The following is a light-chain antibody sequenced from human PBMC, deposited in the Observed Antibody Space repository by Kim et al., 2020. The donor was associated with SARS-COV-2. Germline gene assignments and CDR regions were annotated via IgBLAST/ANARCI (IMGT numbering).Light chain of an antibody. V-gene: IGLV3-21*01. CDR3: QVWESRSDHPV. CDR2: YDS. CDR1: NNGPYN. J-gene: IGLJ2*01. Sequence: PGKTARMTCEGNNNGPYNFHLYQQKPVQDPLLVIYYDSARPSGIPERFSGSNSGTAATLTISRVEAGDEADYYCQVWESRSDHPVFGGGTQLTVL.